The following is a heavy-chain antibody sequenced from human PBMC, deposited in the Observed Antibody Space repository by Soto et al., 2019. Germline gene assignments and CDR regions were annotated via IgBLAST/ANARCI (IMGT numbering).Heavy chain of an antibody. J-gene: IGHJ5*02. CDR3: ARDYATRTMVRGVTRSFWFDP. CDR1: GGSISSGGYS. Sequence: PSETLSLTCAVSGGSISSGGYSWSWIRQPPGKGLEWIGYIYHSGSTYYNPPLKSRVTISVDTSKNQFSLKLSSVTAADTAVYYCARDYATRTMVRGVTRSFWFDPWGQGTLVTVSS. CDR2: IYHSGST. V-gene: IGHV4-30-2*01. D-gene: IGHD3-10*01.